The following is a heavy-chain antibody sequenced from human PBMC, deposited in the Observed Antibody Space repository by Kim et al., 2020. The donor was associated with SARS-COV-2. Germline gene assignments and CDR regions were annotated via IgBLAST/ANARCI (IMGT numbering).Heavy chain of an antibody. CDR2: LNAGNGNT. D-gene: IGHD6-19*01. J-gene: IGHJ4*02. CDR1: GYTFTSFP. Sequence: ASVKVSCKTSGYTFTSFPMHWVRQAPGQRLEWMGWLNAGNGNTKYSQKFQGRVTITRVTSASTAYMELSSLTSEDTAVYYCARDPPAYSSTGGNYWGQGT. CDR3: ARDPPAYSSTGGNY. V-gene: IGHV1-3*01.